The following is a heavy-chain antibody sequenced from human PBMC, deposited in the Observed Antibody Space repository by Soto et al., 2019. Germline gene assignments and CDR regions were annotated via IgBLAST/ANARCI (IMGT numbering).Heavy chain of an antibody. V-gene: IGHV5-10-1*01. Sequence: PGESLKISCKGSGYSFTSYWISWVRQMPGKGLEWIGRIDPSDSYTNYSPSFQGHVTISADKSISTAYLQWSSLKASDTAMYYCARQGSGWHEYYFDYWGQGTLVTVSS. CDR3: ARQGSGWHEYYFDY. D-gene: IGHD6-19*01. CDR2: IDPSDSYT. J-gene: IGHJ4*02. CDR1: GYSFTSYW.